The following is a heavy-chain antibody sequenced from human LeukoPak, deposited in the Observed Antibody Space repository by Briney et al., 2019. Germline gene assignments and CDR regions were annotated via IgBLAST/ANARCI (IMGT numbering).Heavy chain of an antibody. CDR2: IRGSGGTT. CDR3: ARGPIYSSSSREAFDI. D-gene: IGHD6-13*01. J-gene: IGHJ3*02. CDR1: GFTFNDYA. Sequence: GGSLRLSCAASGFTFNDYAMIWVRQAPGRGLEWVSAIRGSGGTTFYADSVKGRFTISRDNSKNTLYLQMNSLRAEDTAVYYCARGPIYSSSSREAFDIWGQGTMVTVSS. V-gene: IGHV3-23*01.